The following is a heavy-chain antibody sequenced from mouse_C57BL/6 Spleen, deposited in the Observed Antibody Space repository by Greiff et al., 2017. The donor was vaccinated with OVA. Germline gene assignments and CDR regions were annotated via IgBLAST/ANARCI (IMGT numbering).Heavy chain of an antibody. J-gene: IGHJ1*03. Sequence: QVQLQQPGAELVRPGSSVKLSCKASGYTFTSYWMNWVKQRPIQGLEWIGNINPSDSDTHYNQKLKDKATLTVDKSSSTAYMQLSSLTSEDSADYYCVRGGYYGCSYDWYFDVWGTGTTVTVSS. CDR2: INPSDSDT. CDR3: VRGGYYGCSYDWYFDV. V-gene: IGHV1-52*01. CDR1: GYTFTSYW. D-gene: IGHD1-1*01.